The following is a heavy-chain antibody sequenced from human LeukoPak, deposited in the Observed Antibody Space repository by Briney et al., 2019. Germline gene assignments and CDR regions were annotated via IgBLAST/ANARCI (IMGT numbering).Heavy chain of an antibody. CDR2: IYPGDSDA. V-gene: IGHV5-51*01. J-gene: IGHJ4*02. CDR1: GYSFTNYW. CDR3: ARVLRYFDWAYYFDY. Sequence: GESLKISCKGSGYSFTNYWIGWVRQMPGKGLKWMGIIYPGDSDARYSPSFQGQVTISADKSISTAYLQWSSLKASDTAMYYCARVLRYFDWAYYFDYWGQGTLVTVSS. D-gene: IGHD3-9*01.